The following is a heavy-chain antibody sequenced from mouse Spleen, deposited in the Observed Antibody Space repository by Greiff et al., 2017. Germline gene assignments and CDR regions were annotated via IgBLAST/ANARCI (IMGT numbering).Heavy chain of an antibody. V-gene: IGHV7-3*01. Sequence: EVQGVESGGGLVQPGGSLSLSCAASGFTFTDYYMSWVRQPPGKALEWLGFIRNKANGYTTEYSASVKGRFTISRDNSQSILYLQMNALRAEDSATYYCARYRYYYGSSYGWYFDVWGAGTTVTVSS. J-gene: IGHJ1*01. D-gene: IGHD1-1*01. CDR2: IRNKANGYTT. CDR1: GFTFTDYY. CDR3: ARYRYYYGSSYGWYFDV.